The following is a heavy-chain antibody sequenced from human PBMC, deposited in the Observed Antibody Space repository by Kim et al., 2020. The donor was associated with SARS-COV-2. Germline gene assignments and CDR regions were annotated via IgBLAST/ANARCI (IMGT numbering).Heavy chain of an antibody. Sequence: SETLSLTCAVYGGSFSGYYWSWIRQPPGKGLEWIGEINHSGSTNYNPSLKSRVTISVDTSKNQFSLKLSSVTAADTAVYYCVVGLRDYYGSGSYYNGSGYWGQGTLVTVSS. CDR2: INHSGST. V-gene: IGHV4-34*01. CDR3: VVGLRDYYGSGSYYNGSGY. D-gene: IGHD3-10*01. J-gene: IGHJ4*02. CDR1: GGSFSGYY.